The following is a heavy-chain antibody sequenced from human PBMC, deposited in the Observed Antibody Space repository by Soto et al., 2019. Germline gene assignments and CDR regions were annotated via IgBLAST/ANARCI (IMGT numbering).Heavy chain of an antibody. CDR1: GGTFSSYT. J-gene: IGHJ5*02. V-gene: IGHV1-69*08. CDR2: IIPILGIA. Sequence: QVQLVQSGAEVKKPGSSVKVSCKASGGTFSSYTISWVRQAPGQGLEWMGRIIPILGIANYAQKFQGRVTITADKSTSTAYMELSSLRSEDTAVYYCARDQAAAGTVGWFDPWGQGTLVTVSS. CDR3: ARDQAAAGTVGWFDP. D-gene: IGHD6-13*01.